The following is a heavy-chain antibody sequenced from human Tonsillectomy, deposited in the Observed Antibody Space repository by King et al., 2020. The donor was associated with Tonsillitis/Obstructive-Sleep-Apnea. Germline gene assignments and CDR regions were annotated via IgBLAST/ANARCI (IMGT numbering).Heavy chain of an antibody. CDR3: ARGSDDFYY. V-gene: IGHV3-23*04. Sequence: VQLVESGGGLVQPGGSLRLSCAASGFTFSNYAMSWVRQAPGKGLEWVSTISGSGCHTYYANSVKGRFTISIDNSKNPLYLHMNSLRADDTAVYYCARGSDDFYYWGQGTLVTVSS. CDR1: GFTFSNYA. CDR2: ISGSGCHT. D-gene: IGHD3-3*01. J-gene: IGHJ4*02.